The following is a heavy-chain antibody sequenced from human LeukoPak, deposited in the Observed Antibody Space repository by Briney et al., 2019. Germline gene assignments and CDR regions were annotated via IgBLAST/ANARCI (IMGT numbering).Heavy chain of an antibody. CDR1: GFTFSSYA. CDR2: ISYDGSNK. V-gene: IGHV3-30*04. Sequence: GGSLRLSCAASGFTFSSYAMHWVRQAPGKGLEWVAVISYDGSNKYYADSVKGRFTISRDNSKNMLYLQMNSLRAEDTAVYYCAKDSVVVIAKGDAFDIWGQGTMVTVSS. J-gene: IGHJ3*02. CDR3: AKDSVVVIAKGDAFDI. D-gene: IGHD2-21*01.